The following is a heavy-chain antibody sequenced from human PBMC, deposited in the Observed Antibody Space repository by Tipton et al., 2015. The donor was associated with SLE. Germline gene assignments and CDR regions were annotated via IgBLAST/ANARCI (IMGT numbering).Heavy chain of an antibody. CDR2: LHNSGST. V-gene: IGHV4-38-2*01. Sequence: TLSLTCSVSGYSISSGYWGWIRQPPGKDLEWIATLHNSGSTSYSPSLKSRVTISVDTSKNQFSLKLSSVTAAATAVYYCAMDTSTWLRFYHWVRGTLVYVSS. J-gene: IGHJ4*02. D-gene: IGHD6-13*01. CDR1: GYSISSGY. CDR3: AMDTSTWLRFYH.